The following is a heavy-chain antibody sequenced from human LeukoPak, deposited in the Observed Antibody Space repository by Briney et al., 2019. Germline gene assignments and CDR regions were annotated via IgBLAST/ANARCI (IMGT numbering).Heavy chain of an antibody. V-gene: IGHV1-46*01. CDR2: INPSCGST. D-gene: IGHD6-25*01. CDR3: VAAQRVSPGGWFDP. Sequence: ASVKVSCXASGYTFTSYYMHWVRQAPGQGLEWMGIINPSCGSTSYAQKFQGRVTMTRDTSTSTVYMELSSLRSEDTAVYYCVAAQRVSPGGWFDPWGQGTLVTVSS. J-gene: IGHJ5*02. CDR1: GYTFTSYY.